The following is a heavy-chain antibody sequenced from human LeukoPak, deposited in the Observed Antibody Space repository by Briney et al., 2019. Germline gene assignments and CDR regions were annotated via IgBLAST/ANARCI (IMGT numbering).Heavy chain of an antibody. V-gene: IGHV3-30*04. CDR3: ARDPRLVGATARLYYFDY. Sequence: GGSLRLSCAASGFTFSSYAMHWVRQAPGKGLEWVAVISYDGSNKYYADSVKGRFTISRDNSKNTLYLQMNSLRAEDTAVYYCARDPRLVGATARLYYFDYWGQGTLVTVSS. D-gene: IGHD1-26*01. J-gene: IGHJ4*02. CDR1: GFTFSSYA. CDR2: ISYDGSNK.